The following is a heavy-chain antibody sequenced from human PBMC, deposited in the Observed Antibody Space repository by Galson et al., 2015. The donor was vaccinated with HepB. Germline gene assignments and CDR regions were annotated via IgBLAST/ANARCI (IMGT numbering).Heavy chain of an antibody. Sequence: SLRLSCAASGFTFSSYSMNWVRQAPGKGLEWVSSISGSSSYIYYADSVKGRFTISRDNAKNSLYLQMNSLRAEDTAVYYCARLHPDTGGFDYWGQGTLVTVSS. CDR1: GFTFSSYS. V-gene: IGHV3-21*01. CDR3: ARLHPDTGGFDY. J-gene: IGHJ4*02. CDR2: ISGSSSYI.